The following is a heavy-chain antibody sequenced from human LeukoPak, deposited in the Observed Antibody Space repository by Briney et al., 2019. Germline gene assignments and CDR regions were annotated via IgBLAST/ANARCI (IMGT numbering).Heavy chain of an antibody. CDR1: GYTFSDYY. Sequence: ASVKVSCKASGYTFSDYYIHWVRQAPGRGLQWMGRINPNSGGADYAQNFQGRVTMTRDTPTNTVYMQLIWLRSDDAAVYYCARASYGNNPTHFDYWGQGTLVTVSS. V-gene: IGHV1-2*06. CDR3: ARASYGNNPTHFDY. D-gene: IGHD4-11*01. CDR2: INPNSGGA. J-gene: IGHJ4*02.